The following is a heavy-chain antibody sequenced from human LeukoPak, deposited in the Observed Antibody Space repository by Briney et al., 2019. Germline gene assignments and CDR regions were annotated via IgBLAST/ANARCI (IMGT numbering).Heavy chain of an antibody. J-gene: IGHJ4*02. D-gene: IGHD1-20*01. CDR3: ARNNWAIDD. CDR2: INTDGSDT. Sequence: GGSLRLSCAASGFTFSNHWMHWVRQVSGKGLVWVSRINTDGSDTSYADSGEGRFTITSNNARNTLYLQMNSLRPDDTAVYYCARNNWAIDDWGQGTLVTVSS. V-gene: IGHV3-74*01. CDR1: GFTFSNHW.